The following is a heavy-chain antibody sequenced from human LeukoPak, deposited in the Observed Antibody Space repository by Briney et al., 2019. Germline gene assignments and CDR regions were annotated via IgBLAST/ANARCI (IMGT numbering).Heavy chain of an antibody. J-gene: IGHJ4*02. CDR1: GGSINSGSYY. CDR3: ARDSSSWYFIDY. V-gene: IGHV4-61*02. CDR2: IYTSGST. Sequence: SETLSLTCTVSGGSINSGSYYWRWIRQPAGKGLEWIGRIYTSGSTNYNPSLKSRVTISVDTSKNQFSLKLSSVTAADTAVYYCARDSSSWYFIDYWGQGTLVTISS. D-gene: IGHD6-13*01.